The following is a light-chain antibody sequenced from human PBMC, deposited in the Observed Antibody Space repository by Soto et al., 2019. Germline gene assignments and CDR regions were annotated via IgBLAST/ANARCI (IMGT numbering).Light chain of an antibody. V-gene: IGKV2D-29*02. J-gene: IGKJ5*01. CDR3: MQSTQLPPT. CDR2: EVS. CDR1: QSLLHITGETF. Sequence: DVVMTQTPGSRSLSPRRPASIPCKSSQSLLHITGETFLFWYLQKPGQSPQLLIYEVSTRVSGVPDRFSGSGSGTDFTLEISRVETDDVGIYYCMQSTQLPPTFGQGTRLEIK.